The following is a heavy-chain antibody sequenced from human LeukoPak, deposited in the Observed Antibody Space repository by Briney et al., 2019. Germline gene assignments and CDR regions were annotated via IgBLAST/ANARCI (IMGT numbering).Heavy chain of an antibody. CDR3: AVNNWNPV. Sequence: VASVKVSCKASGYTFTSYGISWVRQAPGQGLEWMGWISAYNGNTNYAQKLQGRVTITTDTSTSTAYMELRSLRSEGTAVYYCAVNNWNPVWGKGTTVIVS. D-gene: IGHD1-20*01. CDR2: ISAYNGNT. J-gene: IGHJ6*03. CDR1: GYTFTSYG. V-gene: IGHV1-18*01.